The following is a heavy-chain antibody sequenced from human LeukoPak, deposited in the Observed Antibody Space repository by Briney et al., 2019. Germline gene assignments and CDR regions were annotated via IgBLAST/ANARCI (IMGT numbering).Heavy chain of an antibody. J-gene: IGHJ4*02. CDR2: ISGSGGST. D-gene: IGHD3-22*01. CDR1: GFTFSSYG. Sequence: GGTLRLSCAASGFTFSSYGMSWVRQAPGKGLEWVSAISGSGGSTYYADSVKGRFTISRDNSKNSLYLQMNSLRAEDTAVYYCARYKYYYDSSGYYRTYYFDYWGQGTLVTVSS. V-gene: IGHV3-23*01. CDR3: ARYKYYYDSSGYYRTYYFDY.